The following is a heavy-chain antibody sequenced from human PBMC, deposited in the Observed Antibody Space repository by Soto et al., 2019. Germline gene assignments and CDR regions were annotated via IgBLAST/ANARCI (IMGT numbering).Heavy chain of an antibody. D-gene: IGHD1-26*01. CDR3: ARDGDPVGAQVYYYYYGMDV. CDR1: GYTFTSYG. V-gene: IGHV1-18*01. CDR2: ISAYNGNT. Sequence: ASVNVSCKASGYTFTSYGISWVRQAPGQGLEWMGWISAYNGNTNYAQKLQGRVTMTTDTSTSTAYMELRSLRSDDTAVYYCARDGDPVGAQVYYYYYGMDVWGQGTTVTVSS. J-gene: IGHJ6*02.